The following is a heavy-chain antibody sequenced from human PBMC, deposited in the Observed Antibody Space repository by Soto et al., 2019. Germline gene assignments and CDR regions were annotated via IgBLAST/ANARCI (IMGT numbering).Heavy chain of an antibody. D-gene: IGHD2-21*01. J-gene: IGHJ1*01. CDR3: ARGGDVYNFGAVY. CDR2: IIPKLGSA. Sequence: QVQLVQSGAEVKEPGSSVKVSCKASGGGNLRDYRTTWVRRAPGQGLEWMGGIIPKLGSANYAQNFQGRVTVTADESTNTVYMELRSLRSDDTVVYYCARGGDVYNFGAVYWGQGTPVTVSS. V-gene: IGHV1-69*01. CDR1: GGGNLRDYR.